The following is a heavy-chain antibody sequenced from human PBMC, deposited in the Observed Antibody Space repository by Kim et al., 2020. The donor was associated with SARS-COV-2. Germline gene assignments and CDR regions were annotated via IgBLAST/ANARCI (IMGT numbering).Heavy chain of an antibody. J-gene: IGHJ6*02. D-gene: IGHD3-22*01. Sequence: KCPGRVTITADESTSTAYMELSSLRSEDTAVYYCARHYDSSGFHYYGMDVWGQGTTVTVSS. CDR3: ARHYDSSGFHYYGMDV. V-gene: IGHV1-69*01.